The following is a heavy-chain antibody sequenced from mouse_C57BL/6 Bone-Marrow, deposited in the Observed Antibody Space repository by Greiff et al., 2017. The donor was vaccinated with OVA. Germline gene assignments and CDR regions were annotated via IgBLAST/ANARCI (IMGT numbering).Heavy chain of an antibody. Sequence: QVQLQQPGAELVKPGASVKMSCKASGYTFTSYWITWVKQRPGQGLEWIGDIYPGSGSTNYNEKFKSKATLTVDTASSTAYMQLSSLTSEDSAVYYCARRRYYGSSDAMDYWGQGTSVTVSS. CDR3: ARRRYYGSSDAMDY. CDR2: IYPGSGST. V-gene: IGHV1-55*01. J-gene: IGHJ4*01. CDR1: GYTFTSYW. D-gene: IGHD1-1*01.